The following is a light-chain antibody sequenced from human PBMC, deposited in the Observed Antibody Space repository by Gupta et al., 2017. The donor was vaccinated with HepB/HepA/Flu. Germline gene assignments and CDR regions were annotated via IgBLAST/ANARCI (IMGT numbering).Light chain of an antibody. V-gene: IGLV2-11*01. CDR2: DVT. CDR1: SSDLGAYDY. J-gene: IGLJ1*01. Sequence: SALTQPRSVSGSPRRSVTISCTGTSSDLGAYDYVSWFQQHPDKAHKLMIYDVTKRPAGVPDRFSASKAGNTASLTISVLQAEDEAVYYCYSDASNYNGVFGSGTKVTVL. CDR3: YSDASNYNGV.